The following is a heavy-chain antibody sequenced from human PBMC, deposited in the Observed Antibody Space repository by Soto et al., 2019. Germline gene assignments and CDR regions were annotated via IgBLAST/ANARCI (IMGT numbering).Heavy chain of an antibody. Sequence: ETLSLTCAVSGGSISSSYWWSWVRQPPGKGLEWIGEIYHSGSTNYNPSLKSRVTMSQDKSKNRFSLNLKSVTAADTAVYYCARSGNSRFDHWGPGTLVTVSS. J-gene: IGHJ4*02. D-gene: IGHD5-12*01. CDR3: ARSGNSRFDH. CDR1: GGSISSSYW. V-gene: IGHV4-4*02. CDR2: IYHSGST.